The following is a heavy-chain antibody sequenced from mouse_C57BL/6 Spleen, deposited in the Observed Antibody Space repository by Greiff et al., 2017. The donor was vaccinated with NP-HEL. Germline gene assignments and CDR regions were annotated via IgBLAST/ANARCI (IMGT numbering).Heavy chain of an antibody. V-gene: IGHV5-9-1*02. D-gene: IGHD1-1*01. CDR3: TRDSVVATNAMDY. CDR2: ISSGGDYI. J-gene: IGHJ4*01. CDR1: GFTFSSYA. Sequence: DVHLVESGEGLVKPGGSLKLSCAASGFTFSSYAMSWVRQTPEKRLEWVAYISSGGDYIYYADTVKGRFTISRDNARNTLYLQMSSLKSEDTAMYYCTRDSVVATNAMDYWGQGTSVTVSS.